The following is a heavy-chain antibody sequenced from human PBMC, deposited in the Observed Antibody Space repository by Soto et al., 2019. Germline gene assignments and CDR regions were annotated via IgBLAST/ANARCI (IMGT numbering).Heavy chain of an antibody. J-gene: IGHJ5*02. V-gene: IGHV4-31*03. Sequence: SETLSLTCSVSGAALNGGNYDWSWIRPVPGKGLEWIGHIYITGAVDYNPSLRDRITISQDTSETQFSLNLRLVTAADSAVYYCARLRIATNNYKWFDPWGQGTLVTVSS. CDR2: IYITGAV. CDR1: GAALNGGNYD. D-gene: IGHD2-21*01. CDR3: ARLRIATNNYKWFDP.